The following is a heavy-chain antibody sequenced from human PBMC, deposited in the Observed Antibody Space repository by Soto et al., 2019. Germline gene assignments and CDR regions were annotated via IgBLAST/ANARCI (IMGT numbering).Heavy chain of an antibody. V-gene: IGHV4-59*01. J-gene: IGHJ6*02. CDR1: GGSINTFF. Sequence: PSETLSLTCTVSGGSINTFFWSWIRQPPGKGLEWIGKIYYTGSTNYNPSLKSRVTISVDTSKNQFSLKLNSVTAADTAVYYCARDLWGYCGTDCYPLDVWGQGTTVTVS. D-gene: IGHD2-21*02. CDR3: ARDLWGYCGTDCYPLDV. CDR2: IYYTGST.